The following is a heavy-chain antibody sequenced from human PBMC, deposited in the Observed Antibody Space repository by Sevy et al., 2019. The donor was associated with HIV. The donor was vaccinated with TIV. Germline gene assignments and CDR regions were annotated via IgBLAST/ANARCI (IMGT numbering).Heavy chain of an antibody. CDR1: GFTVSSNY. Sequence: GGSLRLSCAASGFTVSSNYMSWVRQAPGKGLEWVSVIYSGGSTYYADSVKGRFTISRDNSKNTLYLQMNSLRAEDTAVYYCARDYGSWSPQKYYYYGMDVWGQGTTVTVSS. V-gene: IGHV3-53*01. CDR2: IYSGGST. J-gene: IGHJ6*02. CDR3: ARDYGSWSPQKYYYYGMDV. D-gene: IGHD3-10*01.